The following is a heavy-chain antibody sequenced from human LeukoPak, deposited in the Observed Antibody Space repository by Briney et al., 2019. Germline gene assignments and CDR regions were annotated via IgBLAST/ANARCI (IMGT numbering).Heavy chain of an antibody. CDR1: GFTFSSYS. D-gene: IGHD5-12*01. J-gene: IGHJ4*02. CDR3: ARDGGYGSYFDY. V-gene: IGHV3-21*01. CDR2: ISSSSYI. Sequence: GGSLRLSCAASGFTFSSYSMNWVRQAPGKGLEWVSSISSSSYIYYADSVKGRFTISRDNAKNSLYLQMNSLRAEDTAVYYCARDGGYGSYFDYWGQGTLVTVSS.